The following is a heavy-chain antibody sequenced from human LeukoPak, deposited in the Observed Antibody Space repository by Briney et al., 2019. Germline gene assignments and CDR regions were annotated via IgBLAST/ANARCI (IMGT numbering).Heavy chain of an antibody. CDR2: IRGSGGGT. V-gene: IGHV3-23*01. CDR3: TRDPNGDYVGAFDM. Sequence: GGSLRLSCAASGITFSTYAMAWVRQAPGKGLEWVSSIRGSGGGTDYADSVKGRFTISRDNSRDTLFLQMNSLRAEDTALYYCTRDPNGDYVGAFDMWGPGTMVTVSS. J-gene: IGHJ3*02. CDR1: GITFSTYA. D-gene: IGHD4-17*01.